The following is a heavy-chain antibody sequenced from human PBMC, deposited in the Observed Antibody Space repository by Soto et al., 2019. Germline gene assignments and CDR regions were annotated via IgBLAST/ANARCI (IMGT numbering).Heavy chain of an antibody. Sequence: SETLSLTCTVSGGSISSGNYYWSWIRQHPGKGLEWMGYIYSNGNTYYNPSLKSRLSISVDTSKNQLSLELSSVTVADTAVFYCVREIGGYYVGSGYYGSLDYWGQGTLVTVSS. J-gene: IGHJ4*02. CDR1: GGSISSGNYY. D-gene: IGHD3-22*01. CDR2: IYSNGNT. V-gene: IGHV4-31*03. CDR3: VREIGGYYVGSGYYGSLDY.